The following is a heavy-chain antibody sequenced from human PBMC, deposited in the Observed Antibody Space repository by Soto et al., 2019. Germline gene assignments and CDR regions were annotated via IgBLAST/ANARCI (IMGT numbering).Heavy chain of an antibody. CDR2: INAGNGNT. J-gene: IGHJ4*02. CDR3: ARDLGGWPDY. V-gene: IGHV1-3*01. D-gene: IGHD6-19*01. CDR1: GYTFTSYA. Sequence: QVQLVQSGAEVKKPGASVKVSCKASGYTFTSYAIHWVRQAPGQRLEWMGWINAGNGNTKYSQKFQDRVTITRDTPASTAYMVLSSLRSEDTAVYYCARDLGGWPDYWGQGTLVTVSS.